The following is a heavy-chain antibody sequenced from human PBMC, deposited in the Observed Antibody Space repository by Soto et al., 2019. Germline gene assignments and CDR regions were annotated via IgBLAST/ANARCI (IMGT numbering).Heavy chain of an antibody. Sequence: VQLQESGPGLVKPSQTLSLRCSVSGGSVGRGAFYWSWIRQHPGKGLEWIGYIYYSGSAYYNPSLNSRVTISLDTSQNQFSLKLTSVTVADTAVYYCARAPAPWYFDYWGQGTLVTVSS. CDR1: GGSVGRGAFY. V-gene: IGHV4-31*03. CDR3: ARAPAPWYFDY. J-gene: IGHJ4*02. CDR2: IYYSGSA.